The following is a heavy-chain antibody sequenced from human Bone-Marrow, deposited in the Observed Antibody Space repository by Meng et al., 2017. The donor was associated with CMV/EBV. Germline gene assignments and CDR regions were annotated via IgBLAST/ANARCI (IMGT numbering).Heavy chain of an antibody. D-gene: IGHD3-3*01. CDR1: GFTVSSNY. J-gene: IGHJ4*02. V-gene: IGHV3-53*01. CDR3: ARYYDFWGGSANVYFFDS. Sequence: GGSLRLSCAASGFTVSSNYMSWVRQAPGKGLEWVSTIYGDDRNTFYAESVKGRFSVSRDNSMNTLFLQMDSLRAEDTAIYYCARYYDFWGGSANVYFFDSWGQGTLVTVSS. CDR2: IYGDDRNT.